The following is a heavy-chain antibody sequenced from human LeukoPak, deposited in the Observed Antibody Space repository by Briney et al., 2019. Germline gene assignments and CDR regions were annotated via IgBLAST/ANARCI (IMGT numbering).Heavy chain of an antibody. J-gene: IGHJ4*02. CDR2: IWYDGSNK. V-gene: IGHV3-33*01. CDR1: GFTFSSYG. D-gene: IGHD3-22*01. Sequence: GGSLRLSCAASGFTFSSYGMHWVRQAPGKGLEWVAVIWYDGSNKYYGDSVKGRFTISRDNSKNTLYLQMNSLRAEDTAVYYCARDYYYDSSGYSYYFDYWGQGTLVTVSS. CDR3: ARDYYYDSSGYSYYFDY.